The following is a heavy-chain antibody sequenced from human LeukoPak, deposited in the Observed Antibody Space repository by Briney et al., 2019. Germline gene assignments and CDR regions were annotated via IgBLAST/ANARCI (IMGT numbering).Heavy chain of an antibody. CDR2: IYNSGNT. D-gene: IGHD3-10*01. J-gene: IGHJ4*02. CDR3: ARVGDPCFDY. Sequence: KPSETLSLTCTVSGGSISSYYWSWIRQSPGKGLEWIGYIYNSGNTNYNPSLRSRVTISVDTSKNQFSLKMTSVTAADTAVYYCARVGDPCFDYWGQGTLVTVSS. CDR1: GGSISSYY. V-gene: IGHV4-59*01.